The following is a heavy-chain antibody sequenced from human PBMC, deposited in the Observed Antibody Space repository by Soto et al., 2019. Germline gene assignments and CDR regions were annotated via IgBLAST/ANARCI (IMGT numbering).Heavy chain of an antibody. V-gene: IGHV4-34*01. CDR2: INHSGST. Sequence: SETLSLTCAVYGGSFSGYYWSWIRQPPGKGLEWIGEINHSGSTNYNPSLKSRVTISVDTSKNQFSLKLNSVTAADTALYYCARLLYDRSGYYYFDYWGRGTLVTVSS. CDR3: ARLLYDRSGYYYFDY. D-gene: IGHD3-22*01. J-gene: IGHJ4*02. CDR1: GGSFSGYY.